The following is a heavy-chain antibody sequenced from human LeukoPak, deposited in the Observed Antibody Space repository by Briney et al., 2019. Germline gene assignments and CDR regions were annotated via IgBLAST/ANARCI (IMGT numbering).Heavy chain of an antibody. CDR1: GFTFSSYA. D-gene: IGHD5-18*01. V-gene: IGHV3-23*01. J-gene: IGHJ4*02. CDR2: ISGGGGST. Sequence: PGGALRLSCASSGFTFSSYAMSWVRQAPGKGVEWVSAISGGGGSTYYADSVRGRFTISRDNSKNTLYLQMNSLRAEDTAVYYCAKDTSYTAMARWGQGTLVTVSS. CDR3: AKDTSYTAMAR.